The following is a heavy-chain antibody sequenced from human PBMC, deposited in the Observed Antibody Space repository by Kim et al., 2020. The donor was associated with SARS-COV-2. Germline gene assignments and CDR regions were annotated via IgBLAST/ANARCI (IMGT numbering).Heavy chain of an antibody. CDR2: ISYDGSNK. J-gene: IGHJ6*02. CDR3: AKDGLSSGWYRGVYYYYYGMDV. D-gene: IGHD6-19*01. V-gene: IGHV3-30*18. Sequence: GGSLRLSCAASGFTFSSYGMHWVRQAPGKGLEWVAVISYDGSNKYYADSVKGRFTISRDNSKNTLYLQMNSLRAEDTAVYYCAKDGLSSGWYRGVYYYYYGMDVWGQGTTVTVSS. CDR1: GFTFSSYG.